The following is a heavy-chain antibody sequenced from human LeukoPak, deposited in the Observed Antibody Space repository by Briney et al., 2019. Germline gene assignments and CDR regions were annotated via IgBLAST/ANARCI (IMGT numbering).Heavy chain of an antibody. V-gene: IGHV3-21*01. J-gene: IGHJ4*02. CDR3: ARDPLAAYGYCTNGVCPPADY. D-gene: IGHD2-8*01. CDR2: ISSSSYI. CDR1: GFTFSSYS. Sequence: GGSLRLSCAASGFTFSSYSMNWVRQAPGKGLEWVSSISSSSYIYYADSVKGRFTISRDNAKNSLYLQMNSLRAEDTAVYYCARDPLAAYGYCTNGVCPPADYWGQGTLVTVSS.